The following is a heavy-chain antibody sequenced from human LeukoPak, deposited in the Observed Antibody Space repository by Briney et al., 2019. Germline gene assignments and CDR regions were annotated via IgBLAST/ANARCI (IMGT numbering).Heavy chain of an antibody. Sequence: GGSLRLSCAASGFTFSTYAMSWVRQAPGKGLEWVSGISGSGGSTYYADSVKGRFTISRNNSKNTLYLQMNSLRAEDTAVYYCARSRGPNTFGGVHDYWGQGTLVTVSS. CDR1: GFTFSTYA. J-gene: IGHJ4*02. CDR3: ARSRGPNTFGGVHDY. V-gene: IGHV3-23*01. D-gene: IGHD3-16*01. CDR2: ISGSGGST.